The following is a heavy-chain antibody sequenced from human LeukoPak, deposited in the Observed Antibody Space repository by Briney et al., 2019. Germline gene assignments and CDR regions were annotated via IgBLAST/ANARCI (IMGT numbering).Heavy chain of an antibody. V-gene: IGHV3-48*03. CDR3: AREGQDYGSNWFDP. CDR1: GFTFSSYE. Sequence: GGSLRLSCAASGFTFSSYEMNWVRQAPGKGLEWVSYISSSGSTIYYADSVKGRFTISRDNAKNSLYLQMNSLRAEDTAVYYCAREGQDYGSNWFDPWGQGTLVTVSS. D-gene: IGHD4-17*01. CDR2: ISSSGSTI. J-gene: IGHJ5*02.